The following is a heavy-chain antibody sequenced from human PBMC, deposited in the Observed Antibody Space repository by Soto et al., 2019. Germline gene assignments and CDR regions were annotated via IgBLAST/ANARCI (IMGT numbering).Heavy chain of an antibody. J-gene: IGHJ4*02. CDR1: GYTFATYR. D-gene: IGHD2-15*01. V-gene: IGHV1-46*01. CDR2: INPSGDTT. CDR3: ARPLIGTYTLAFDY. Sequence: ASVKVSCKASGYTFATYRMHWVRQAPGQGLEWIGIINPSGDTTTYAQKFQDRVTITRDTSTSTLFMELSSLRYEDTALYYCARPLIGTYTLAFDYWGQGTLVTVSS.